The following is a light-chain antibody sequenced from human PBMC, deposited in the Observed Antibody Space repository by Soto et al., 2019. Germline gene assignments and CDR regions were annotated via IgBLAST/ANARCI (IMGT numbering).Light chain of an antibody. CDR1: QSVYSN. J-gene: IGKJ2*01. CDR2: GAS. CDR3: QQYNNWPLYS. V-gene: IGKV3-15*01. Sequence: ETVLTQSPATLSVSPGERVTLSYRAGQSVYSNLAWYQHKPGQAPRLLVYGASTRATGIPARFSGSGSGTDFTLTISSLQSEDFAVYYCQQYNNWPLYSFGQGTKLEIK.